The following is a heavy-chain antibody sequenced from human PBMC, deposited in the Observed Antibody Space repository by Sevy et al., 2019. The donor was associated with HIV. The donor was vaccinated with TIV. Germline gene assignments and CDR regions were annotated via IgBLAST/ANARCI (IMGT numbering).Heavy chain of an antibody. CDR1: GVTFSSYA. CDR3: AKDSGISAQIVVALRY. CDR2: ISCHGGST. V-gene: IGHV3-23*01. D-gene: IGHD3-22*01. J-gene: IGHJ4*02. Sequence: GGSLRLSCADSGVTFSSYAMSWVRQAPGKGLEWVSTISCHGGSTYYAGAVKGRFTISGDNSKKMVYLQMNSLRAEDTAVYYCAKDSGISAQIVVALRYWGQGTQVTVSS.